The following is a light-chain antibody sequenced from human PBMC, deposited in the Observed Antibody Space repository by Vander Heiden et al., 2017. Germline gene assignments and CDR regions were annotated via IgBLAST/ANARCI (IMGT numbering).Light chain of an antibody. J-gene: IGLJ2*01. V-gene: IGLV2-23*02. CDR2: EVS. Sequence: QSALTQPASVSGSPGQSITISRTATSSAVGSYNLVSWYQQHPGKPPKLMIYEVSKRPSRVSNRFSGSKSGNTASLTISGLQAEDEADYYCCSYASSSTFVAFGGGTKLTVL. CDR1: SSAVGSYNL. CDR3: CSYASSSTFVA.